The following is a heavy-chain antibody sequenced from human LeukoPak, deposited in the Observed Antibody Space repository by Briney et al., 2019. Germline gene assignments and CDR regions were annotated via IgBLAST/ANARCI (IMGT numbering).Heavy chain of an antibody. Sequence: SVKVSCKASGGTFSSYAISWVRQAPGQGLEWMGGIIPIFGTANYAQKFQGRVTITADKSTSTAYMELSSLRSEDTAVYYCARRAQGSSGWYRNYWGQGTLVTVSS. CDR1: GGTFSSYA. CDR2: IIPIFGTA. V-gene: IGHV1-69*06. CDR3: ARRAQGSSGWYRNY. J-gene: IGHJ4*02. D-gene: IGHD6-19*01.